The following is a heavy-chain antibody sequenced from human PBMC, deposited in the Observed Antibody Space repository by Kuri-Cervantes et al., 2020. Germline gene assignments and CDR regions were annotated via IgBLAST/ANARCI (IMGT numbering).Heavy chain of an antibody. Sequence: AGSLRLSCAASGLTFKFYGMHGVRQAPGKGLECVAVIWYYGSNKYYADSVKSRFTISRDNAKNSLYLQMNSLRAEDTALYYCARDSDQTDHYGDYGERNFDYWGQGTLVTVSS. CDR1: GLTFKFYG. CDR2: IWYYGSNK. J-gene: IGHJ4*02. CDR3: ARDSDQTDHYGDYGERNFDY. V-gene: IGHV3-33*01. D-gene: IGHD4-17*01.